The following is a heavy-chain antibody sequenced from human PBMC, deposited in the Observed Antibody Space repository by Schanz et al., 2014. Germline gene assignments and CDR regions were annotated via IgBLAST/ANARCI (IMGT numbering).Heavy chain of an antibody. CDR3: ARGRAVAGTGYF. J-gene: IGHJ4*03. Sequence: EVQLVESGGGLVQPGGSLRLSCAASGFTFSSYAMHWVRQAPGKGLEYVSTINSNGGSTYYANSVKGRFSISRDNSMTTLYLKMVSLRAEDMAVYYGARGRAVAGTGYF. CDR2: INSNGGST. CDR1: GFTFSSYA. D-gene: IGHD6-19*01. V-gene: IGHV3-64*01.